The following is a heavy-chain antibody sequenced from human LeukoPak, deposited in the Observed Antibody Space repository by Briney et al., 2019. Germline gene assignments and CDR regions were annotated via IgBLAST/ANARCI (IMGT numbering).Heavy chain of an antibody. CDR2: IYYSGST. Sequence: SETLSLTCTVSGGSISSSSYYWGWIRQPPGKGLEWIGSIYYSGSTYYNPSLKSRVTISVDTSKNQFSLKLSSVTAADTAVYYCAGDNGSGSYDYRGQGTLVTVSS. V-gene: IGHV4-39*01. CDR3: AGDNGSGSYDY. J-gene: IGHJ4*02. CDR1: GGSISSSSYY. D-gene: IGHD3-10*01.